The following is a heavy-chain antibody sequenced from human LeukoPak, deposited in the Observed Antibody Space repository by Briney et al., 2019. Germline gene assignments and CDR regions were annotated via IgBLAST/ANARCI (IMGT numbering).Heavy chain of an antibody. CDR2: MNPNSGNT. D-gene: IGHD3-10*01. CDR3: ARDRFGGTMVRGVIRLNAFDI. V-gene: IGHV1-8*01. Sequence: ASVKVSCKASGYTFTSYDINWVRQATGQGLEWMGWMNPNSGNTGYAQKFQGRVTITTDESTSTAYMELSSLRSEDTAVYYCARDRFGGTMVRGVIRLNAFDIWGQGTMATVSS. CDR1: GYTFTSYD. J-gene: IGHJ3*02.